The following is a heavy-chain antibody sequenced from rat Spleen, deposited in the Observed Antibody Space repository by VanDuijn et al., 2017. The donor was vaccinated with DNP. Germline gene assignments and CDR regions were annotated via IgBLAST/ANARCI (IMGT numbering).Heavy chain of an antibody. CDR2: INTGSGGT. V-gene: IGHV1-43*01. CDR3: ARPNYDGSYYYSYYFEY. Sequence: QVQLQQSGAELAKPGSSVKISCKASGYTFTSYYISWIKQTTGQGLEFIGYINTGSGGTNYNEKFKGKATLTGGKSSSTAFMQLSSLTPDDSAVYFCARPNYDGSYYYSYYFEYWGQGVMVTVST. CDR1: GYTFTSYY. D-gene: IGHD1-12*02. J-gene: IGHJ2*01.